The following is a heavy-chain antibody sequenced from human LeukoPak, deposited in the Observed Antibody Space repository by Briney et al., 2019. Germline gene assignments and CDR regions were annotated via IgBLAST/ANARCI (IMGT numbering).Heavy chain of an antibody. Sequence: GGSLRLSCAASGFTFSSYGMNWVRQAPGKGLEWVSYISSDSRTIYYADSVKGRFTISRDNAKNSVYLQMNSLRAEDTAVYYCAKAEPASGYDYWGQGTLVTVSS. CDR2: ISSDSRTI. CDR1: GFTFSSYG. CDR3: AKAEPASGYDY. V-gene: IGHV3-48*01. D-gene: IGHD1-14*01. J-gene: IGHJ4*02.